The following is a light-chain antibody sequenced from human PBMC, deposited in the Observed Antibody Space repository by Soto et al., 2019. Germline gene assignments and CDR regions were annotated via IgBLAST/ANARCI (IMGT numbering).Light chain of an antibody. CDR3: AAWDVRIVV. Sequence: QSVLTQPHSASGTPGQWVTISCSGSSSNIGTYTVIWYQQLPGAAPKLLIYSDHQRPTGVPYRFSGSKSGTAASLDISGLQYDDEADYYCAAWDVRIVVFGGGTKLTVL. V-gene: IGLV1-44*01. CDR2: SDH. CDR1: SSNIGTYT. J-gene: IGLJ2*01.